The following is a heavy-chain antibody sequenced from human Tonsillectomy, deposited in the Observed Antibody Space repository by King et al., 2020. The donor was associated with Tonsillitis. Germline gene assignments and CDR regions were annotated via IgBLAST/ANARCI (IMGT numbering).Heavy chain of an antibody. CDR2: INPTDGST. Sequence: VQLVESGAEVKKPGASAKVSCTASGYTFTKYPMHWVRQAPGQGREWMGVINPTDGSTNYREKLQGRVTMTRDTTTSTVYLELSSLRSEDTAVYYFATQWRGAWGLTMARNWMMPPSLDSWGQGSLVTVSS. J-gene: IGHJ4*02. D-gene: IGHD3-10*01. CDR1: GYTFTKYP. V-gene: IGHV1-46*03. CDR3: ATQWRGAWGLTMARNWMMPPSLDS.